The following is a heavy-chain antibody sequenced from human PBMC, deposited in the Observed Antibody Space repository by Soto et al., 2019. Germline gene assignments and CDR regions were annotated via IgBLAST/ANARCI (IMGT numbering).Heavy chain of an antibody. CDR2: ISGDGSIT. D-gene: IGHD3-10*01. J-gene: IGHJ4*02. CDR3: ARGGPRKSSAIEN. V-gene: IGHV3-74*01. Sequence: EVQLVESGGGLVQPGGSLRLSCAASGFTFTTYWMHWVRQGPGKGLVWVSSISGDGSITTYADAVKGRFTISRDKAMNTLYLQMNSLTVEDTAVYYCARGGPRKSSAIENWAQGILVTVSS. CDR1: GFTFTTYW.